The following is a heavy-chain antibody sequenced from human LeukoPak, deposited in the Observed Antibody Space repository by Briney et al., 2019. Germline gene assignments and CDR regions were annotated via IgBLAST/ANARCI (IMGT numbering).Heavy chain of an antibody. CDR1: GFTFSSYS. Sequence: GGSLRLSCAASGFTFSSYSMNWVRQAPGKGLEWVSSISSSSSYIYYADSVKGRFTISRDNSKNTLYVQMNSLRAEDTAVYYCARGALYYMDVWGKGTTVTISS. V-gene: IGHV3-21*04. CDR3: ARGALYYMDV. CDR2: ISSSSSYI. J-gene: IGHJ6*03.